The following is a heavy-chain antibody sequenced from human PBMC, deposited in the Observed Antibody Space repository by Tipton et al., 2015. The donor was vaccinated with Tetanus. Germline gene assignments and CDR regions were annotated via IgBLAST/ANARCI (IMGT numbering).Heavy chain of an antibody. CDR3: AKIPPASGAARPNWFDP. Sequence: TLSLTCTVSGDPISGDHWSWIRQPPGKGLEWIGYIHYSGNPNYNPSLKSRVTISVDTSRNQFSFSLKLSSVTVADTAVYYCAKIPPASGAARPNWFDPWGQGTLVTVSS. CDR1: GDPISGDH. V-gene: IGHV4-59*01. D-gene: IGHD6-6*01. CDR2: IHYSGNP. J-gene: IGHJ5*02.